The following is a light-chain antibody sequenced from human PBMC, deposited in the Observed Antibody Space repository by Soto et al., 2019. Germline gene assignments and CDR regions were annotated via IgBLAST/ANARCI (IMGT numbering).Light chain of an antibody. CDR3: QHRYNWPFT. CDR1: QSVSTS. J-gene: IGKJ3*01. V-gene: IGKV3-11*01. Sequence: EIVLTQSPASLSLSPGERATLSCRTSQSVSTSLAWYQQKPGQAPRLLIYDASNRATGIPARFSGSGSGTDFTLTFSSLEPEDFAVYYCQHRYNWPFTFGPGT. CDR2: DAS.